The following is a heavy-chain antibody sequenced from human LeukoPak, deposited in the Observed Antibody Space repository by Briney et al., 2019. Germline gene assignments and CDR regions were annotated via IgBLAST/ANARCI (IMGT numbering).Heavy chain of an antibody. CDR3: AKGPVGWSLYYFDY. V-gene: IGHV3-23*01. CDR1: GFTFSSYA. D-gene: IGHD1-26*01. J-gene: IGHJ4*02. CDR2: ISGSGSST. Sequence: GGSLRLSCAASGFTFSSYAMSWVRQAPGKGLEWVSCISGSGSSTYYADSVKGRFTISRDNSKNTLYLQMNSLRAEDTAVYYCAKGPVGWSLYYFDYWGQGTLLTVSS.